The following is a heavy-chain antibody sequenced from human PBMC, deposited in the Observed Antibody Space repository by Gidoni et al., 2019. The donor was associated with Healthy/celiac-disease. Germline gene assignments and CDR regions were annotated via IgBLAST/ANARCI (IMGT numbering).Heavy chain of an antibody. CDR1: GLTFRRYG. CDR2: IWYDGSNK. Sequence: VQTCGLLILSCAASGLTFRRYGMHWVRQAPGKGLECVAVIWYDGSNKYYADSVKGRFTISRDNSKNTLYLQMNSLRAEDTAVYYCARTQLLVPMVADAFDIWGQGTMVTVSS. CDR3: ARTQLLVPMVADAFDI. J-gene: IGHJ3*02. D-gene: IGHD6-19*01. V-gene: IGHV3-33*01.